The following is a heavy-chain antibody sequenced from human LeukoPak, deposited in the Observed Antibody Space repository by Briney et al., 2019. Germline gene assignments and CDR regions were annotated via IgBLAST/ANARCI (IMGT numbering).Heavy chain of an antibody. V-gene: IGHV3-30*02. D-gene: IGHD6-13*01. CDR1: EFTFSSYG. Sequence: QPGGSLRLSCAASEFTFSSYGMHWVRQAPGKGLEGVAFIRYDGSNKYYADSVKGRFTISRDNSKNTLYLQMNSLRAEDTAVYYCAKGLVRYSSSWYPDYWGQGTLVTVSS. CDR2: IRYDGSNK. CDR3: AKGLVRYSSSWYPDY. J-gene: IGHJ4*02.